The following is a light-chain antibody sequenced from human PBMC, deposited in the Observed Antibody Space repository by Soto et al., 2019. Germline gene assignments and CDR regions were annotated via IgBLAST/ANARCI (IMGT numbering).Light chain of an antibody. Sequence: DIQMTQSPSSLSASVEDRVIITCRASQSISNHLNWYQQKPGKAPKLLIFAASSLQSGVPSRFSGSRSGPDFTLTISSLQPEDFATYYCLQDHDDSWTFGQGTKVDIK. J-gene: IGKJ1*01. CDR3: LQDHDDSWT. V-gene: IGKV1-39*01. CDR2: AAS. CDR1: QSISNH.